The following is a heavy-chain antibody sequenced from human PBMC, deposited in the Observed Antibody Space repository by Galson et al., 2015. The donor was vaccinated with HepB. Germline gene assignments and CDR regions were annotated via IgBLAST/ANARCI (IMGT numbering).Heavy chain of an antibody. J-gene: IGHJ5*02. Sequence: SLRLSCAASGFSFSSYAMTWVRQAPGKGLEWVSGISGGDGSTYYADSVKGRFTISRDNSKNTLYLQMNSLRAEDTAVYYCAKGAIVATIGGWFDPWGQGTLVTVSP. CDR2: ISGGDGST. CDR1: GFSFSSYA. V-gene: IGHV3-23*01. D-gene: IGHD5-12*01. CDR3: AKGAIVATIGGWFDP.